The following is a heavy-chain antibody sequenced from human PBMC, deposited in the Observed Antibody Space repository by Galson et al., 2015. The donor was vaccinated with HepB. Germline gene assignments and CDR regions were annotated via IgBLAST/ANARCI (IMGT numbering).Heavy chain of an antibody. D-gene: IGHD6-13*01. CDR3: ARHRYSSRWED. Sequence: SETLSLTCTVSGGSISSYYWSWIRQPPGKGLEWIGYIYYSGSTNYNPSLKSRVTISVDTSKNQFSLKLSSVTAADTAVYYCARHRYSSRWEDWGQGTLVTVSS. CDR2: IYYSGST. J-gene: IGHJ4*02. V-gene: IGHV4-59*08. CDR1: GGSISSYY.